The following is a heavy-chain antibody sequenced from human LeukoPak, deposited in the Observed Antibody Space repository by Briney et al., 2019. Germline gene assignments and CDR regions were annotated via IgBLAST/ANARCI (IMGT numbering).Heavy chain of an antibody. J-gene: IGHJ4*02. CDR1: GFTLSSYW. CDR2: IKQDGSEK. V-gene: IGHV3-7*03. D-gene: IGHD1-14*01. CDR3: AREEPNVGGDFDY. Sequence: GGSLRLSCAASGFTLSSYWMSWVRQAPGKGLEWVANIKQDGSEKYYVDSVKGRFTISRDNAKNSLYLQMNSLRAEDTAVYYCAREEPNVGGDFDYWGQGTLVTVSS.